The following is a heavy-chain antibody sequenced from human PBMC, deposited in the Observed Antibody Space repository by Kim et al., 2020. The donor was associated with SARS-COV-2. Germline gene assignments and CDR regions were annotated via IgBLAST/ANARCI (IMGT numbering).Heavy chain of an antibody. D-gene: IGHD3-10*01. CDR2: ISGSGDKT. Sequence: WGSLRLSCAASGFTFPYYAMNWVRQAPGKGLEWVSAISGSGDKTFYADFVEGRFTISRDNSKNTLYLQMNSLRAEDTAVFYCAKGLYNSGNYDTFEMWGQGTMVTVSS. J-gene: IGHJ3*02. V-gene: IGHV3-23*01. CDR3: AKGLYNSGNYDTFEM. CDR1: GFTFPYYA.